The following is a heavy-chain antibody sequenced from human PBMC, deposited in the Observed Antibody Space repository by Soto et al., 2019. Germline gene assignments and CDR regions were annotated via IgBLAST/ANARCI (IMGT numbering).Heavy chain of an antibody. V-gene: IGHV4-59*01. J-gene: IGHJ3*02. D-gene: IGHD3-22*01. CDR3: ARAGKRGYYDSRLSVFDI. CDR2: IYYSGST. CDR1: GGSISSYY. Sequence: SETLSLTCTVSGGSISSYYWSWIRQPPGKGLEWIGYIYYSGSTNYNPSLKSRVTISVDTSKNQFSLKLSSVTAADTAVYYCARAGKRGYYDSRLSVFDIWGQGTMVTVSS.